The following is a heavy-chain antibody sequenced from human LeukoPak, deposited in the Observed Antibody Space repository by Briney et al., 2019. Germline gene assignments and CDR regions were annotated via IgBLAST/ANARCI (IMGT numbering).Heavy chain of an antibody. CDR2: VNPNGGGT. D-gene: IGHD2-21*01. Sequence: GASVTVSCRTSGYTFTSYYIHWVRQAPGQGHEWMGLVNPNGGGTNYAQKFKDRLTMTRDTSISTAYMELSSLESDDTAVYFCAREGVGGAYAMDVWGQGTTVTVSS. CDR3: AREGVGGAYAMDV. CDR1: GYTFTSYY. V-gene: IGHV1-2*02. J-gene: IGHJ6*02.